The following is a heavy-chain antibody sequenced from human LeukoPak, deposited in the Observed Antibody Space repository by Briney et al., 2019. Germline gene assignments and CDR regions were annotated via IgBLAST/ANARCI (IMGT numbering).Heavy chain of an antibody. J-gene: IGHJ4*02. CDR3: ARAARYYYDSSGLYYFDY. V-gene: IGHV4-31*03. D-gene: IGHD3-22*01. CDR1: GGSISSGGYY. CDR2: IYYSGST. Sequence: SETLSLTCTVSGGSISSGGYYWSWIRQHPGKGLEWIGYIYYSGSTYYNPSLKSRVTISVDTSKNQFSLKLSSVTAADTAVYYCARAARYYYDSSGLYYFDYWGQGTLVTVSS.